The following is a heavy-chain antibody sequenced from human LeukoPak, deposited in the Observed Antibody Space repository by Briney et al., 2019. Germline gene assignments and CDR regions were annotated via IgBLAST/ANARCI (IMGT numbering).Heavy chain of an antibody. CDR1: GNSFTSYW. V-gene: IGHV5-51*01. CDR2: IYPGDSDT. Sequence: GESLKISCKGSGNSFTSYWIGWVRQMPGKGLEWMGIIYPGDSDTRYSPSFQGQVTISADKSISTAYLQWSSLKASDTAMYYCARGPLGLLWFGELFRGPFDPWGQGTLVTVSS. J-gene: IGHJ5*02. CDR3: ARGPLGLLWFGELFRGPFDP. D-gene: IGHD3-10*01.